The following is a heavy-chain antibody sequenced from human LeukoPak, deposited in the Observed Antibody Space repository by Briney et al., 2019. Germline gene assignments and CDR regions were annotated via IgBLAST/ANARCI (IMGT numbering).Heavy chain of an antibody. CDR3: ARDYRPHYYYDSSGSAFDI. Sequence: PSETLSLTCTVSGGSISSYYWSWIRQPAGKGLEWIGRIYTSGSTNYNPSLKSRVTMSVDTSKNQFSLKLSSVTAADTAVYYCARDYRPHYYYDSSGSAFDIWGQGTMVTASS. D-gene: IGHD3-22*01. CDR1: GGSISSYY. J-gene: IGHJ3*02. V-gene: IGHV4-4*07. CDR2: IYTSGST.